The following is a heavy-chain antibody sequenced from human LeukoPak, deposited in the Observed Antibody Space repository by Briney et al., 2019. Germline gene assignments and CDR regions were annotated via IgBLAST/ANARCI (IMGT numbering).Heavy chain of an antibody. CDR3: AKDLYDSSGYYFGY. CDR1: GFTFSSYW. D-gene: IGHD3-22*01. J-gene: IGHJ4*02. CDR2: IKQDGNEK. Sequence: GGSLRLSCAASGFTFSSYWMSWVRQAPGKGLEWLANIKQDGNEKYYLDSVRGRFTISRDNAKNSLYLQMNSLRAEDTALYYCAKDLYDSSGYYFGYWGQGTLVTVSS. V-gene: IGHV3-7*03.